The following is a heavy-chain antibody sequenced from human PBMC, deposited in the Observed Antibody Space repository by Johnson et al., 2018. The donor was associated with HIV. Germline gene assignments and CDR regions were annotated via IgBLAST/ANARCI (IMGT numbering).Heavy chain of an antibody. CDR1: GFAFSNAW. V-gene: IGHV3-11*04. J-gene: IGHJ3*02. CDR3: ARDGGVAAAVGVVAFDI. CDR2: ISSSGSSI. D-gene: IGHD6-13*01. Sequence: QVQLVESGGDLVKPGGSLRLSCAASGFAFSNAWLNWIRQAPGKGLEWVSYISSSGSSIYYADSVKGRFTISRDNAENSLYLQMNSLRAEDTAVYYCARDGGVAAAVGVVAFDIWGQGTLVTVSS.